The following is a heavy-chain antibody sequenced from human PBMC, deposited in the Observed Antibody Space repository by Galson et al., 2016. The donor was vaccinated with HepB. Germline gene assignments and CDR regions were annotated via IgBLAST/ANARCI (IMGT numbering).Heavy chain of an antibody. CDR1: GFTVSSTY. Sequence: SLRLSCAASGFTVSSTYMNWVRQAPGKGLEWVSIIYSGGTTYQADSVKSRFTISRDNSNNTLYLQVSSLRHEDTAVYYCAGRGASSSSWYSDYQYGMDVWGQGTTVTVSS. D-gene: IGHD6-13*01. CDR2: IYSGGTT. CDR3: AGRGASSSSWYSDYQYGMDV. J-gene: IGHJ6*02. V-gene: IGHV3-66*01.